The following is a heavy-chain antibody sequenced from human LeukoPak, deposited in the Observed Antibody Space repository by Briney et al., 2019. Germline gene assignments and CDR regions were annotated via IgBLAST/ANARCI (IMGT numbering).Heavy chain of an antibody. J-gene: IGHJ4*02. CDR3: ARDTVTGYGIDY. Sequence: GGSLRLSCKVSGFTFSDFGMHWVRQAPGKGLGWVAVIWSDGSVEHYGDSVKGRFTVSRDNFEKTLYLDLSSLRAEDTAVYCARDTVTGYGIDYWGQGTLVTVSS. V-gene: IGHV3-33*01. CDR1: GFTFSDFG. CDR2: IWSDGSVE. D-gene: IGHD5-12*01.